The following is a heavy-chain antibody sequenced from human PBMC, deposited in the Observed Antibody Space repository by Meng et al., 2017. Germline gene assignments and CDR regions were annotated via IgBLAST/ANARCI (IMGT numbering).Heavy chain of an antibody. CDR1: GFTFGDYT. V-gene: IGHV3-49*01. CDR3: TRVLGYCSSTSCSTLDY. J-gene: IGHJ4*02. D-gene: IGHD2-2*01. Sequence: GESLKISCTASGFTFGDYTMSWFRQAPGKGLEWVGFIRSKAYGGTTEYAASVKGRFTISRDGSKSIAYLQMNSLKTEDTAVYYCTRVLGYCSSTSCSTLDYWGQGTLVTVSS. CDR2: IRSKAYGGTT.